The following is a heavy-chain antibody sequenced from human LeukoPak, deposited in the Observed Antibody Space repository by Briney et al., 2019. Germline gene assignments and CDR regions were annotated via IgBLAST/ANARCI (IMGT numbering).Heavy chain of an antibody. CDR1: GFTFSSYA. V-gene: IGHV3-30*04. CDR3: AREGGALTPFDY. CDR2: ISYDGSNK. D-gene: IGHD3-16*01. Sequence: GGSLILSCAASGFTFSSYAMHWVRQAPGKGLEWVAVISYDGSNKYYADSVKGRFTISRDNSKNTLYLQMNSLRAEDTAVYYCAREGGALTPFDYWGQGTLVTVSS. J-gene: IGHJ4*02.